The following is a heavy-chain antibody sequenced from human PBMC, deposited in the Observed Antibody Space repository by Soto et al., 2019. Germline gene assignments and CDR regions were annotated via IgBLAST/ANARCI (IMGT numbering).Heavy chain of an antibody. CDR1: GFTFSDCY. V-gene: IGHV3-21*01. J-gene: IGHJ6*02. D-gene: IGHD1-20*01. CDR2: IVSSGRHK. CDR3: ARLGLTGTTAPYYYNIDV. Sequence: GGSLRLSCAASGFTFSDCYMSWVRQSPGKGLEWVSSIVSSGRHKYYADPVKGRFTISRDDAKKSLFLQMDGRTAEATAGYFCARLGLTGTTAPYYYNIDVWGQGTTVTVSS.